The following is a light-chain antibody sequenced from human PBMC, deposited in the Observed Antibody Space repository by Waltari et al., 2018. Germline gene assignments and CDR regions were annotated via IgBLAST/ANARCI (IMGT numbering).Light chain of an antibody. V-gene: IGLV4-69*01. J-gene: IGLJ3*02. CDR3: QTWGTGWV. Sequence: QLVLTQSPSASASLGASGKLTCTPSSGHSNYAIAWHQQQPGKGPRFLMKINSDGSHNKGDGIPDRFSGSTSGAERYLTISSLQSEDEAAYYCQTWGTGWVFGGGTKLTVL. CDR2: INSDGSH. CDR1: SGHSNYA.